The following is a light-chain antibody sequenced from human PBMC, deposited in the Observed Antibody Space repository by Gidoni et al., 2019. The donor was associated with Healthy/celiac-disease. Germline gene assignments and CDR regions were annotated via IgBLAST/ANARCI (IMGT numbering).Light chain of an antibody. V-gene: IGKV1-39*01. CDR3: QQSYSTPMYX. Sequence: DIQMTQPPSSLSASVGDRVTITCRASQSISSYLNWYQQKPGKAPKLLIYAASSLQSGVPSRFSGSGSGTDFTLTISSLQPEDFATYYCQQSYSTPMYXVXQGTKLEIK. CDR2: AAS. J-gene: IGKJ2*01. CDR1: QSISSY.